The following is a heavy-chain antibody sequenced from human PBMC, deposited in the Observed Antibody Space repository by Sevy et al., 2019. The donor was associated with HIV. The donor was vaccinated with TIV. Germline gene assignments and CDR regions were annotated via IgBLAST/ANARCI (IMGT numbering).Heavy chain of an antibody. J-gene: IGHJ5*02. V-gene: IGHV4-59*01. CDR2: IYYSGST. Sequence: SETLSLTCTVSGGSISSYYWSWIRQPPGKGLEWIGYIYYSGSTNYNPSLKSRVTISVDTSKNQFSLKLSSVTAAGTAVYYCAREASIVGAPVVWGFDPWGQGTLVTVSS. CDR3: AREASIVGAPVVWGFDP. CDR1: GGSISSYY. D-gene: IGHD1-26*01.